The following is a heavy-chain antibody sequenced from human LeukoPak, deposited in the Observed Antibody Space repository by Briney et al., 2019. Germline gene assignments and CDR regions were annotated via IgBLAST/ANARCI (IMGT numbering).Heavy chain of an antibody. CDR3: ARGDGSGSYYKRGFNLLGFDY. J-gene: IGHJ4*02. D-gene: IGHD3-10*01. CDR1: GGSISSYY. V-gene: IGHV4-59*12. CDR2: IYYSGST. Sequence: PSETLSLTCTVSGGSISSYYWSWIRQPPGKGLEWIGYIYYSGSTNYNPSLKSRVTMSVDTSKNQFSLKLSSVTAADTAVYYCARGDGSGSYYKRGFNLLGFDYWGQGTLVTVSS.